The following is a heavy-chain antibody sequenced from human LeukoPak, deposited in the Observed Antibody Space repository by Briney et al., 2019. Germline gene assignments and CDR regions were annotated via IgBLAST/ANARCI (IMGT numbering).Heavy chain of an antibody. CDR2: ISPYNGNT. Sequence: ASVKVSCKASNYTFIRYGTTWVRQAPGQGLEWLAWISPYNGNTKYAQKFQGRVTMTTDTSTSTAYMELRSLTSDDTAVYYCAREESIGRYQFLHDSWGQGTLVTVSS. CDR3: AREESIGRYQFLHDS. D-gene: IGHD1-26*01. V-gene: IGHV1-18*01. CDR1: NYTFIRYG. J-gene: IGHJ4*02.